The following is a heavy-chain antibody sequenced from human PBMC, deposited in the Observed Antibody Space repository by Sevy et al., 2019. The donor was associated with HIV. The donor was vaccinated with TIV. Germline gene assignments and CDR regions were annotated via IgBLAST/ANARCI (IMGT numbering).Heavy chain of an antibody. D-gene: IGHD6-13*01. CDR1: GDSISSGSYY. J-gene: IGHJ4*02. V-gene: IGHV4-39*02. Sequence: SETLSLTCTVSGDSISSGSYYWGWIRQAPGKGLEWIGSIYSSGSTYYNPSLKSRVSISVATSKKHLSLKLSSVTAAATAVYYCARLPGLYSSSWSSWFWGQGTLVTVSS. CDR2: IYSSGST. CDR3: ARLPGLYSSSWSSWF.